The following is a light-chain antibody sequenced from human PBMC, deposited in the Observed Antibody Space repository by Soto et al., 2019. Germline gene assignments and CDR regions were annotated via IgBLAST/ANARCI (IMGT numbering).Light chain of an antibody. Sequence: DIHMTQSPSSLSAAVGDTVTITWRASQSIGKHLNWYQQKPGKAPKFLIYSVSSLQSGVPSRFSGSGSGTDFTLTINSLQPEDFATYYCQQGYSSAITFGQGTRLEI. CDR3: QQGYSSAIT. J-gene: IGKJ5*01. CDR1: QSIGKH. V-gene: IGKV1-39*01. CDR2: SVS.